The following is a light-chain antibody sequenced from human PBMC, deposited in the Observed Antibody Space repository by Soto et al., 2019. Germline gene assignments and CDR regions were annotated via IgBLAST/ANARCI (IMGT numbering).Light chain of an antibody. CDR3: QQYGSSGT. CDR2: RAS. CDR1: QSVSSNY. Sequence: TVWTQSPGTLSLSPGERATLSCRASQSVSSNYLAWYKQKPGQAPKVLIYRASIRATGIPDRFTGSGSGTDFTLTIRRLEPEDFAVDYCQQYGSSGTFGQGTKVDIK. V-gene: IGKV3-20*01. J-gene: IGKJ1*01.